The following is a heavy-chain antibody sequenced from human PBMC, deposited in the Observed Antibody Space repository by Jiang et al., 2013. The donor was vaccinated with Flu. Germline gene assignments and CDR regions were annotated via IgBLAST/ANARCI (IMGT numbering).Heavy chain of an antibody. J-gene: IGHJ6*02. Sequence: GPGLVKPSETLSLTCTVSGGSISSSSYYWGWIRQPPGKGLEWIGYIHHIESTNYNPSLKSRVTISVDTSKNQFSLNLTSVTAADTAVYYCARRAFYNGMDVWGQGTTVTVSS. V-gene: IGHV4-61*05. CDR3: ARRAFYNGMDV. D-gene: IGHD3-3*02. CDR1: GGSISSSSYY. CDR2: IHHIEST.